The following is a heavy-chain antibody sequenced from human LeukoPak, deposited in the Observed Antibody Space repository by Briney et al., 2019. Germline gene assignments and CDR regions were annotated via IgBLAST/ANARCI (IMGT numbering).Heavy chain of an antibody. CDR1: GYSFTNHY. J-gene: IGHJ4*02. CDR3: ARRGYGSGNYYYPN. Sequence: GESLKISCKGSGYSFTNHYIGWVRLMPGKGLEWMGIIYPGDSDTRYSPSIQGQVTISADKSISTAYLQWSSLKASDTAMYYCARRGYGSGNYYYPNWGQGTLVTVTS. V-gene: IGHV5-51*01. D-gene: IGHD3-10*01. CDR2: IYPGDSDT.